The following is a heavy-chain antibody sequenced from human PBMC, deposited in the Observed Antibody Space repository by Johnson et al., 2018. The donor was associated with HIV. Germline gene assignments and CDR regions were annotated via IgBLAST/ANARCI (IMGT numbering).Heavy chain of an antibody. CDR3: AKEALRGGEYDAFDI. CDR1: GFTFSSYA. D-gene: IGHD2-15*01. CDR2: ISYDGSNK. J-gene: IGHJ3*02. Sequence: QVQLVESGGGVVQPGMSLRLSCAASGFTFSSYAMHWVRQAPGKGLEWVAVISYDGSNKYYADSVKGRFTISRDNSKNTLYLQMNSLRAEDTAVYYCAKEALRGGEYDAFDIWGQGTMVTVSS. V-gene: IGHV3-30*04.